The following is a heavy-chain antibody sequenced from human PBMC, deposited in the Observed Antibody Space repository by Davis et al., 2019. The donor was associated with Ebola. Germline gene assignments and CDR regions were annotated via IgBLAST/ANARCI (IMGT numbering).Heavy chain of an antibody. J-gene: IGHJ4*02. D-gene: IGHD3-3*01. V-gene: IGHV1-18*04. CDR1: VYTLPSHG. CDR3: ARVGVVLRFEGYFDS. Sequence: ASVTVSRKASVYTLPSHGISCVRQAPGQGLEWMGWISAYNGNTNYAQKLQGRVTMTTDTSTSTAYMGLRSLRSDDTAVYYCARVGVVLRFEGYFDSWGQGTLVTVSS. CDR2: ISAYNGNT.